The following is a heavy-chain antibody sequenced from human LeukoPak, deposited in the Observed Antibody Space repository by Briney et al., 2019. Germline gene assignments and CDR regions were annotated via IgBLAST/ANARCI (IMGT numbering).Heavy chain of an antibody. CDR1: GGSFSGYY. Sequence: PSETLSLTCAVYGGSFSGYYWSWIRQPPGKGLEWIGEINHSGSTNYNPSLKSRVTISVDTSKNQFSLKLSSVTAPDTAVYYCARGRGRGFTYFDYWGQGTLVTVSS. J-gene: IGHJ4*02. CDR2: INHSGST. V-gene: IGHV4-34*01. D-gene: IGHD1-26*01. CDR3: ARGRGRGFTYFDY.